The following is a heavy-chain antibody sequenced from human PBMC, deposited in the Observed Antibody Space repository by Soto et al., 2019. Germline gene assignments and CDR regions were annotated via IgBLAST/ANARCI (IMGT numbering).Heavy chain of an antibody. Sequence: QVQLVQSGAAVKKPGSSVSVSCTSSRGTFTTDAICWVRQAPGQGLEWMGVIIPVFGTPTYAQNFQGRITTTADDSTSTFPYELSNLRSEYTAIYYGARGGQNRGWYSTLDIWGQVHLATVST. D-gene: IGHD6-19*01. CDR3: ARGGQNRGWYSTLDI. J-gene: IGHJ1*01. CDR1: RGTFTTDA. V-gene: IGHV1-69*01. CDR2: IIPVFGTP.